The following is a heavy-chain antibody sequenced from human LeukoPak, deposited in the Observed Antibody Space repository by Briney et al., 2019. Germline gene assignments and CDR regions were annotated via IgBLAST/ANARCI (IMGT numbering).Heavy chain of an antibody. J-gene: IGHJ4*02. CDR1: GGSISSSSYY. Sequence: SETLSLTCTVSGGSISSSSYYWGWIRQPPGKGLEWIGSIYYNGSTYYNPSLKSRVTISVDTSKNQFSLKLSSVTAADTAVYYCARQLGYCSSTSCYADKVDYWGQGILVTVSS. CDR3: ARQLGYCSSTSCYADKVDY. D-gene: IGHD2-2*01. V-gene: IGHV4-39*01. CDR2: IYYNGST.